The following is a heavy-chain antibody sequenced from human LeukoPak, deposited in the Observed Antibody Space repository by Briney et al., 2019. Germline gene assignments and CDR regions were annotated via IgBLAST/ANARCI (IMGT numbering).Heavy chain of an antibody. CDR3: VRAAPRDCSPASCSLFDT. D-gene: IGHD2-2*01. V-gene: IGHV3-23*01. CDR1: GFTFNNYA. Sequence: GGSLRLSCAASGFTFNNYAMSWVRRAPRKGLEWVSTIMIGGDGKHYADSVKGRFTISRDRSESTLYLQMNGLRADDTAVYYCVRAAPRDCSPASCSLFDTWGQGTLVTVSS. CDR2: IMIGGDGK. J-gene: IGHJ4*02.